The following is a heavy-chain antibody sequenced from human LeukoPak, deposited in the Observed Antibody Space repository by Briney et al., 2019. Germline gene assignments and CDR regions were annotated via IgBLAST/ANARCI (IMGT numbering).Heavy chain of an antibody. CDR3: ARSLWFGEYDAFDI. Sequence: GESLKISGKGSGYSFTSYWSGWVRQMPGKGLEWIGIIYPGDSDTRYSPSFQGQVTISADKSISTAYLQWSSLKASDTAIYYCARSLWFGEYDAFDIWGQGTMVIVSS. CDR1: GYSFTSYW. J-gene: IGHJ3*02. D-gene: IGHD3-10*01. CDR2: IYPGDSDT. V-gene: IGHV5-51*01.